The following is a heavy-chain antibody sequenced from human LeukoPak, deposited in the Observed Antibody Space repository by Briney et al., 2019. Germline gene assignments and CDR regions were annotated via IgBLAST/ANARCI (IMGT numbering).Heavy chain of an antibody. Sequence: SETLSLTCTVFGGSISSYYWSWIRQPPGKGLEWIGYIYYSGSTNYNPSLKSRVTISVDTSKNQFSLKLSSVTAADTAVYYCARDYIAAAGSFDPWGQGTLVTVSS. V-gene: IGHV4-59*01. J-gene: IGHJ5*02. CDR3: ARDYIAAAGSFDP. D-gene: IGHD6-13*01. CDR1: GGSISSYY. CDR2: IYYSGST.